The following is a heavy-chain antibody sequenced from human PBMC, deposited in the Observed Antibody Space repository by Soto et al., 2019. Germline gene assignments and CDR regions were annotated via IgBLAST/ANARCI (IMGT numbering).Heavy chain of an antibody. J-gene: IGHJ6*02. V-gene: IGHV3-30*18. CDR3: AKDRVSYDYYYGMDV. D-gene: IGHD5-12*01. CDR2: ISYDGSNK. CDR1: GFTFSSYG. Sequence: GGSLRLSCAASGFTFSSYGMHWVRQAPGKGLEWVAVISYDGSNKCYADSVKGRFTISRDNSKNTLYLQMNSLRAEDTAVYYCAKDRVSYDYYYGMDVWGQGTTVTVSS.